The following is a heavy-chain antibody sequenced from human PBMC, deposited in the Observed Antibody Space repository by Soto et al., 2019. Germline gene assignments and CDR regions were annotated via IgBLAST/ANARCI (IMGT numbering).Heavy chain of an antibody. CDR2: LSGSGGSI. J-gene: IGHJ4*02. CDR3: AKVSSSWYAGFFDL. CDR1: GFTFSSHA. Sequence: GGSLRLSCTASGFTFSSHAMTWVRQAPGKGLEWVSGLSGSGGSIYYADSVKGRFTISRDNSMNTLYLQMKSLGAEDTAVYYCAKVSSSWYAGFFDLWGQGTPVTV. D-gene: IGHD6-13*01. V-gene: IGHV3-23*01.